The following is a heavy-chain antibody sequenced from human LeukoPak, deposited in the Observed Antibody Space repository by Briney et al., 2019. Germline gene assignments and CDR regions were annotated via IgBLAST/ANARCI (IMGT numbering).Heavy chain of an antibody. D-gene: IGHD3-3*01. CDR3: ARFPLYYDFWSGQEGDY. Sequence: PSQTLSLTCTVSGGSIGSGGYYWSWIRQHPGKGLEWIGYIYYSGSTYYNPSLKSRVTISVDRSKNQFSLKLSSVTAADTAVYYCARFPLYYDFWSGQEGDYWGQGTLVTVSS. CDR1: GGSIGSGGYY. J-gene: IGHJ4*02. CDR2: IYYSGST. V-gene: IGHV4-31*03.